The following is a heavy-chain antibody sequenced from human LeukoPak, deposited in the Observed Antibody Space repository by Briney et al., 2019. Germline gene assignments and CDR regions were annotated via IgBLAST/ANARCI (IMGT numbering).Heavy chain of an antibody. Sequence: TSEPLSLTCIVSGGSISTSACYWGCIRQPPGEGLRSIGSIYYSGIAYYNSSRKSRVTISVDTYTSQCSLRLISVTAADTAVYYCAGQYYYDSSGYDDAFDIWGQGTMVTVSS. CDR1: GGSISTSACY. CDR2: IYYSGIA. D-gene: IGHD3-22*01. CDR3: AGQYYYDSSGYDDAFDI. V-gene: IGHV4-39*01. J-gene: IGHJ3*02.